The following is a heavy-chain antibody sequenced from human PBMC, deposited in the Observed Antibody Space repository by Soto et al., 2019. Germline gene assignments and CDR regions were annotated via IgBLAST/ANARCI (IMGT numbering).Heavy chain of an antibody. CDR3: ARDMQLGIWHDP. CDR1: GYTFTSYG. CDR2: ISTYNGDS. J-gene: IGHJ5*02. Sequence: QAQLVQSGAEVKKPGASVKVSCKATGYTFTSYGINWVRQAPGQGLEWMGWISTYNGDSDYAQKLQGRVTVTTDTATSTAYIEARSLRSDETAVYYCARDMQLGIWHDPWGQGTLVTVSS. V-gene: IGHV1-18*01. D-gene: IGHD6-6*01.